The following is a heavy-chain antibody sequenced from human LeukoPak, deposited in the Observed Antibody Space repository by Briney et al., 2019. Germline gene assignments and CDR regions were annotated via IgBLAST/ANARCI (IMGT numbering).Heavy chain of an antibody. CDR1: GFTLSTYA. J-gene: IGHJ4*02. D-gene: IGHD3-9*01. Sequence: GGSLRLSCEASGFTLSTYAMSWVRQTPGKGLEWVAATSSSDAGTYHADYVRGRFTISRDNSKNTLYLQMNSLRAEDTAVYYCAKVRARPELRYFDWLLYPNDYWGQGTLVTVSS. V-gene: IGHV3-23*01. CDR2: TSSSDAGT. CDR3: AKVRARPELRYFDWLLYPNDY.